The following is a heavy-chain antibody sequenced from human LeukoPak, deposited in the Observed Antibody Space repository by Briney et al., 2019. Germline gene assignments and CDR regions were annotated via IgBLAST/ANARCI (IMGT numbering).Heavy chain of an antibody. CDR1: GLTFSSYA. J-gene: IGHJ4*01. D-gene: IGHD2/OR15-2a*01. CDR3: AKDRLSSY. Sequence: GGSLRLSCAASGLTFSSYAMGWVRQAPGKGLEWVSGIHETDGRTYYADSVKGRFTISRDNSKNTLYLQMNSLRAEDTAVYYCAKDRLSSYWGHGTLRIVSS. V-gene: IGHV3-23*01. CDR2: IHETDGRT.